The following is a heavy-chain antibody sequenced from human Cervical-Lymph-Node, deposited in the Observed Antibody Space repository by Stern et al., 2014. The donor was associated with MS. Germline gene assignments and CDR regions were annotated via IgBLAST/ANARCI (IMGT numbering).Heavy chain of an antibody. CDR1: GFTFSNYY. Sequence: VKLVESGAEVKKPGASVKISCKASGFTFSNYYMQWVRQAPGQGLEWLGVSKPCGDDTTYAQMRQGRLTMTRDTSTSTVYMELSSLRSEDTAIYYCTKDSGSFSIDFWGQGTLVTVSS. CDR3: TKDSGSFSIDF. V-gene: IGHV1-46*03. CDR2: SKPCGDDT. J-gene: IGHJ4*02. D-gene: IGHD1-26*01.